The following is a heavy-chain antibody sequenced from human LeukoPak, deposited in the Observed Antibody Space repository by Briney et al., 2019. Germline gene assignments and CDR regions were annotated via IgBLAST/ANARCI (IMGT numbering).Heavy chain of an antibody. CDR3: ARAKNSEQWLRD. V-gene: IGHV1-18*01. CDR1: GYTFSSYG. CDR2: ISANNGKT. J-gene: IGHJ4*02. Sequence: ASVKVSCKASGYTFSSYGISWVRQAPGQGLEWMGWISANNGKTNYAPKVQDRATMTTQTATDTAFMELRNLRSDDTAVYYCARAKNSEQWLRDWGQGTLVTVSS. D-gene: IGHD5-12*01.